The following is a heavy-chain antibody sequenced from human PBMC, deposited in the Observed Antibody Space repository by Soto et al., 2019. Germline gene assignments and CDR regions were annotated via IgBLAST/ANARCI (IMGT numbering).Heavy chain of an antibody. CDR2: IIPIFGTA. CDR3: ARHAVGDTYYYYYCGLDG. J-gene: IGHJ6*02. V-gene: IGHV1-69*13. CDR1: GGTFSSYG. D-gene: IGHD3-10*01. Sequence: SVKVSCQASGGTFSSYGISWVRQAPGQGLEWMGGIIPIFGTANYAQKFQGRVTITADESTSTAYMELSSLRSEDTAVYYCARHAVGDTYYYYYCGLDGWGQGTTVTVSS.